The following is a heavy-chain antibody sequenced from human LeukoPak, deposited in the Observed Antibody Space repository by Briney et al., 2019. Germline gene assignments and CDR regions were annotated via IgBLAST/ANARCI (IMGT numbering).Heavy chain of an antibody. V-gene: IGHV1-24*01. Sequence: GASVKVSCKVSGYTLTELSMHWVRQAPGKGLEWMGGFDPEDGETIYAQKFQGRVTMTEDTSTDTAYMELSSLRSEDTAVYYCATVGSSWYIVNNNWFDPWGQGTLVTVSS. D-gene: IGHD6-13*01. CDR2: FDPEDGET. J-gene: IGHJ5*02. CDR3: ATVGSSWYIVNNNWFDP. CDR1: GYTLTELS.